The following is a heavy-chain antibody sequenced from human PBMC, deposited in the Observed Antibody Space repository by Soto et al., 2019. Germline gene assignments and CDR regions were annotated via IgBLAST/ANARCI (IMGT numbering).Heavy chain of an antibody. CDR1: GFTFRRDW. V-gene: IGHV3-7*04. D-gene: IGHD1-26*01. CDR2: TNQDGTEK. J-gene: IGHJ4*02. Sequence: PVGSLRLSCAVSGFTFRRDWMNWVRQAPGKGLEWVAHTNQDGTEKYYVDSVKGRFTIFRDNAKNSLYLQMNSLGAEDTAVYYCSGGVGDAFWGQGTLVTVSS. CDR3: SGGVGDAF.